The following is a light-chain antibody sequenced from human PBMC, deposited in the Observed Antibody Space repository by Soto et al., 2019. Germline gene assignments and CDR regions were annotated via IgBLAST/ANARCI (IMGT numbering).Light chain of an antibody. J-gene: IGLJ3*02. CDR1: GSDVGGYNY. CDR3: SSFTSINTWV. V-gene: IGLV2-14*01. CDR2: EVS. Sequence: QSALTQPASVSGSHGQSITISCTGTGSDVGGYNYVSWYQQHPGKAPKLMIYEVSNRPSGVSNRFSGSKSGNTASLTISGLQAEDEADYYCSSFTSINTWVFGGGTKLTVL.